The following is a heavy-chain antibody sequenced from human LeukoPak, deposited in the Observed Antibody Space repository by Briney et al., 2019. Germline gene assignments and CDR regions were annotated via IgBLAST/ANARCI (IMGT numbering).Heavy chain of an antibody. CDR1: GYSFTTYW. D-gene: IGHD1-1*01. Sequence: GESLQISCKGSGYSFTTYWIGWVRQMPGKGLECLGVIYPGDSDTRYSPSFQGQVTISADKSISTAYLQWSSLKASDTAMYYCARRGGTTSFDYWGQGTLVTVSS. CDR2: IYPGDSDT. CDR3: ARRGGTTSFDY. J-gene: IGHJ4*02. V-gene: IGHV5-51*01.